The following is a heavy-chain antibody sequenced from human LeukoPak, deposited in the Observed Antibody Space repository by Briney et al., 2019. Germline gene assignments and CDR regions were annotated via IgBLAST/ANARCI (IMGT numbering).Heavy chain of an antibody. Sequence: GESLKISCKGSGYSFTSYWIGWVRQMPGRGLEWMGIIYPGDSDTRYSPSFQGQVAISADKSISTAYLQWSSLKASDTAMYYCATNSYGHSYHFDYWGQGTLVTVSS. CDR3: ATNSYGHSYHFDY. CDR1: GYSFTSYW. J-gene: IGHJ4*02. V-gene: IGHV5-51*01. CDR2: IYPGDSDT. D-gene: IGHD5-18*01.